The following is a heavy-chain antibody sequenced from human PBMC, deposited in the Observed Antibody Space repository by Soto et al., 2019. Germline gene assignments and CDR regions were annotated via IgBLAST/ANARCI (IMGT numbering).Heavy chain of an antibody. CDR2: ISYDGSNK. Sequence: PGGSLRLSCAASGFTFSSYGMHWVRQAPGKGLEWVAVISYDGSNKYYADSVKGRFTISRDNSKNTLYLQMNSLRAEDTAVYYCAEDLMRGIVGATSGMDVWGQGTTVTVSS. CDR3: AEDLMRGIVGATSGMDV. V-gene: IGHV3-30*18. CDR1: GFTFSSYG. D-gene: IGHD1-26*01. J-gene: IGHJ6*02.